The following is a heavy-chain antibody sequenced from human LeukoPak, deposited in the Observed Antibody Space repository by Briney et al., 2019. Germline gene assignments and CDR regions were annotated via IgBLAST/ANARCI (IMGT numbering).Heavy chain of an antibody. V-gene: IGHV1-69*01. Sequence: SSAKVSCKASGRTFSSYAISWVRQAPGQGLEWMGGIIPIFGTANYAQKFQGRVTITADESTSTAYMELSSLRSEDTAVYYCARSSRYCSSTSCYDSYYYYYMDVWAKGTTVTVSS. CDR1: GRTFSSYA. CDR3: ARSSRYCSSTSCYDSYYYYYMDV. J-gene: IGHJ6*03. CDR2: IIPIFGTA. D-gene: IGHD2-2*01.